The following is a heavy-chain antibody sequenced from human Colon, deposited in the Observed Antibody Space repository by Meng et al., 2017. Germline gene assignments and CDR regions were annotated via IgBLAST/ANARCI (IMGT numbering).Heavy chain of an antibody. Sequence: QVQLRGSGPGRGKPPGTLSLSCAVSGGSIPNSNWWSGVRQPLGKGLEWIGQTYGSVNTAYNPSLKSRVTISVDKSKNQLSLTLSSVTAADTAVYYCAKNGAYCLEYWGQGILVTVSS. CDR3: AKNGAYCLEY. CDR1: GGSIPNSNW. CDR2: TYGSVNT. D-gene: IGHD2-8*02. V-gene: IGHV4-4*03. J-gene: IGHJ4*02.